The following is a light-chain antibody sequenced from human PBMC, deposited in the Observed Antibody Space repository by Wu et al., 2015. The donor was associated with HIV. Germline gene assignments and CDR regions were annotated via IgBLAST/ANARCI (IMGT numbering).Light chain of an antibody. Sequence: EIVMTQSPATLSVSPGERATLSCRASQSVSSNLAWYQQKPGQAPRLLIYDASTRATGIPARFSGSGSGTEFTLTISSLQSEDFAVYYCQQYNNWPRDFGQGTKLEIK. CDR2: DAS. J-gene: IGKJ2*01. CDR1: QSVSSN. CDR3: QQYNNWPRD. V-gene: IGKV3-15*01.